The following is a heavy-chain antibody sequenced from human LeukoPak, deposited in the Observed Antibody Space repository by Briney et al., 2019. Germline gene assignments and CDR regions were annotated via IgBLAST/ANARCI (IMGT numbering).Heavy chain of an antibody. Sequence: GGTLRLSCAASGFTFSSFGMSWVRQAPGKGLEWVSGLSYTGDSTYYADSVKGRFTISRDISKNTLYLQMNSLRAEDTAIYYCAKDRVGVTLYFDCWGQGTLVTVSS. CDR3: AKDRVGVTLYFDC. D-gene: IGHD1-26*01. CDR2: LSYTGDST. CDR1: GFTFSSFG. V-gene: IGHV3-23*01. J-gene: IGHJ4*02.